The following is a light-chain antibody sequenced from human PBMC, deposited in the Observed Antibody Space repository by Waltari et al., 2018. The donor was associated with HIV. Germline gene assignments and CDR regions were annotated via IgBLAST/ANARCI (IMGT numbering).Light chain of an antibody. CDR3: ASWDDGLRGHV. Sequence: QSGLTQPPSASGTPGQRLSISCAGNNSNIGSNFVFWYRQIPGAAPTLRVYRNNQRPSGVGDRFAGSRSGASASLVISGLRVEDEADYYCASWDDGLRGHVFGSGTTVSV. CDR1: NSNIGSNF. CDR2: RNN. J-gene: IGLJ1*01. V-gene: IGLV1-47*01.